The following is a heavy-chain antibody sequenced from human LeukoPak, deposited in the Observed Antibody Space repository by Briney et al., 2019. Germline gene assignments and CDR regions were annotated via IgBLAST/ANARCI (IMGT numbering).Heavy chain of an antibody. CDR1: VDSISGYA. D-gene: IGHD6-13*01. CDR2: IYHSGST. Sequence: KSSETLSLTCSLSVDSISGYAWSWMRQPPGRGREWIGYIYHSGSTYYNPSLRSRVSISLDTSKNQFSLKLSSVTAADTAVYYCARDGAAGGIYGYFPNWGQGTLVTVSS. J-gene: IGHJ4*02. CDR3: ARDGAAGGIYGYFPN. V-gene: IGHV4-59*01.